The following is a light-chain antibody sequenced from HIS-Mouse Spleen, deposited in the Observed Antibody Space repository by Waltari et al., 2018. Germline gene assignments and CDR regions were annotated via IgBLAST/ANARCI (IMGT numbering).Light chain of an antibody. CDR1: SSDVGGYNS. V-gene: IGLV2-8*01. CDR3: SSYAGSNDFVV. CDR2: EVS. J-gene: IGLJ2*01. Sequence: QSALTQPPSASASPGPSVTISCTGTSSDVGGYNSVSWYQQHPGKAPKLLIYEVSKRPSGVPDRFSGSKSGNTASLTVSGLQAEDEADYYCSSYAGSNDFVVFGGGTKLTVL.